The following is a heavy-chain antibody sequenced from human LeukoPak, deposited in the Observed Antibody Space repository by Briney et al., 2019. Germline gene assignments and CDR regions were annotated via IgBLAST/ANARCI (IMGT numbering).Heavy chain of an antibody. CDR3: ARDPGAFPYFFDC. Sequence: QSGGSLRLSCAASGFTFNNYALTWARQTPGKGLECVSAISGDGVSPYYADSVRGRFTISRDNSKNTLYLQMNSLRVEDTAVYFCARDPGAFPYFFDCWGQGTLVTVSS. CDR2: ISGDGVSP. J-gene: IGHJ4*02. V-gene: IGHV3-23*01. D-gene: IGHD4/OR15-4a*01. CDR1: GFTFNNYA.